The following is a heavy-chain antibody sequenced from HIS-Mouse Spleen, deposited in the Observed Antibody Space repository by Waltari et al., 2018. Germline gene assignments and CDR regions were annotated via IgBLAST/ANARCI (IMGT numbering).Heavy chain of an antibody. J-gene: IGHJ4*02. CDR3: ARQGGDTAMVNFDY. D-gene: IGHD5-18*01. V-gene: IGHV4-59*08. CDR2: IYYSGST. CDR1: GCSISSYY. Sequence: QVQLQESGPGLVKPSETLSLTCTVPGCSISSYYWSWNRQPPGQGLEWIGYIYYSGSTNYNPSLKSRVTISVDTSKNQFSLKLSSVTAADTAVYYCARQGGDTAMVNFDYWGQGTLVTVSS.